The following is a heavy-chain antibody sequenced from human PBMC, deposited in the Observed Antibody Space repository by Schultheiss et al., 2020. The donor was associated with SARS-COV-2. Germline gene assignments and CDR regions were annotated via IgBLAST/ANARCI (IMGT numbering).Heavy chain of an antibody. CDR1: GGSISSYY. D-gene: IGHD3-10*01. Sequence: SETLSLTCAVSGGSISSYYWSWIRQPPGKGLEWIGYIYYSGSTYYNPSLKSRVTISMDTSKNQVSLKLTSVAAADTAVYYCASLKRTMVRGVYYYYGMDVWGQGTTVTVSS. CDR2: IYYSGST. CDR3: ASLKRTMVRGVYYYYGMDV. V-gene: IGHV4-59*08. J-gene: IGHJ6*02.